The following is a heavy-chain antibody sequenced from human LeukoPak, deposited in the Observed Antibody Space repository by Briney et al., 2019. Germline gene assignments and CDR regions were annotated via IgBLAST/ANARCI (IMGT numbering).Heavy chain of an antibody. Sequence: GGSLRLSCAASGFTFSSYGIHWVRQAPGKGLEWVAVIPNTGSNKYYADSVKGRFTVSRDNSKNTVYLQMNSLRTEDTAVYYCAKWGSGYYFDYWGQGTLVTVPS. CDR3: AKWGSGYYFDY. CDR1: GFTFSSYG. CDR2: IPNTGSNK. D-gene: IGHD3-16*01. J-gene: IGHJ4*02. V-gene: IGHV3-30*18.